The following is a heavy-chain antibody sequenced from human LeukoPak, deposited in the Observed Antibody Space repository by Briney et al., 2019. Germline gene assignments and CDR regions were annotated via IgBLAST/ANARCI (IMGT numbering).Heavy chain of an antibody. J-gene: IGHJ4*02. V-gene: IGHV3-23*01. CDR2: VSGGGDTT. CDR3: AKDFEGQSSACRGYFDY. D-gene: IGHD6-19*01. Sequence: PGGSLRLSCAASGFTFSSHAMTWVRQAPGKGLEWVAAVSGGGDTTFYADSVNGRFTVSRDNSKNTLYLQMNSLRADDTAVYYCAKDFEGQSSACRGYFDYWGQGTLVTVSS. CDR1: GFTFSSHA.